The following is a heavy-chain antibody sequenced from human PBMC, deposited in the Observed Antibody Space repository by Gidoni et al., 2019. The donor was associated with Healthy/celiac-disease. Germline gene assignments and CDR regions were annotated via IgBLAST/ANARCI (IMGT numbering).Heavy chain of an antibody. V-gene: IGHV3-15*01. Sequence: EVQLVESGGGLVKPGGSLSLSCAASGFTFSNAWMSWFRQAPGKGLEWVGRIKSKTDGGTTDYAAPVKGRFTISRDDSKNTLYLQMNSLKTEDTAVYYCTTAPYYYDSSGYYYYFDYWGQGTLVTVSS. D-gene: IGHD3-22*01. CDR3: TTAPYYYDSSGYYYYFDY. CDR2: IKSKTDGGTT. CDR1: GFTFSNAW. J-gene: IGHJ4*02.